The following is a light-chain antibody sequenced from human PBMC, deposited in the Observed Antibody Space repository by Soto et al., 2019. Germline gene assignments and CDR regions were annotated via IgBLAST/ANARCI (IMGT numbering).Light chain of an antibody. Sequence: EIVMTQSPATLSVSPGEGVTLSCRASQSISSNLAWYQQKPGQAPRLVIFDASTRATGIPDRFSGSGSGTDFTLTISRLEPEDSAVYYCQLYGNSLTFGGGTKVDIK. CDR3: QLYGNSLT. CDR2: DAS. V-gene: IGKV3-15*01. J-gene: IGKJ4*01. CDR1: QSISSN.